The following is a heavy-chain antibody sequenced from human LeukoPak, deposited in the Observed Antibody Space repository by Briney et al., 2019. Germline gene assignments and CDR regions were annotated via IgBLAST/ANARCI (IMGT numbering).Heavy chain of an antibody. J-gene: IGHJ4*02. Sequence: ASVKVSCKASGDTFTSVTIYWGRQGPRQRPEWVGWINICSSNTKYSQRFQGRLTFTRDTPASTAYMQLSSLRSEDTAVYYCARDRENQLLTIEFDYWGQRTLVTVSS. V-gene: IGHV1-3*04. CDR1: GDTFTSVT. CDR3: ARDRENQLLTIEFDY. D-gene: IGHD2-2*01. CDR2: INICSSNT.